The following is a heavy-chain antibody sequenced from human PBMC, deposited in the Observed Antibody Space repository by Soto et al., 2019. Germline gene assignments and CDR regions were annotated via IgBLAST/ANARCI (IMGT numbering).Heavy chain of an antibody. Sequence: QVQLQESGPGLVKPSGTLSLTCAVSNGSISNNDWWSWVRQHPGKGLESIGEINHSGTAKYNPSVNSRVTIIVDKPQNQFSLTLTSVTDADTAVYYCARGITVGGVIFAAWGQGTLVTVSS. CDR2: INHSGTA. J-gene: IGHJ5*02. D-gene: IGHD3-16*02. CDR1: NGSISNNDW. V-gene: IGHV4-4*02. CDR3: ARGITVGGVIFAA.